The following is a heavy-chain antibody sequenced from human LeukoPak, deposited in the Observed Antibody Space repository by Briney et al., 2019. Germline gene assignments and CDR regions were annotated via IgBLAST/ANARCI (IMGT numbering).Heavy chain of an antibody. J-gene: IGHJ4*02. V-gene: IGHV3-21*01. Sequence: GGSLRLSCAASGFTFSSYSMNWVRQAPGKGLEWVSSISSSSSYIYYADSVKGRFTISRDNAKNSLYLQMNSLRAEDTAVYYCARGQVPRYSGSYLPEYYFDYWGQGTLVTVSS. CDR3: ARGQVPRYSGSYLPEYYFDY. D-gene: IGHD1-26*01. CDR1: GFTFSSYS. CDR2: ISSSSSYI.